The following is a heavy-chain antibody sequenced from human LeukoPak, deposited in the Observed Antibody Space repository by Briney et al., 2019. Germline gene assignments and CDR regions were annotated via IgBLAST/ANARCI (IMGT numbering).Heavy chain of an antibody. V-gene: IGHV4-34*01. D-gene: IGHD2-2*01. J-gene: IGHJ6*02. CDR3: ARGLNCSSTSCYLYYYYYYGMDV. CDR2: INHSGST. CDR1: GGSFSGYY. Sequence: SETLSLTCAVYGGSFSGYYWSWIRQPPGKGLEWIGEINHSGSTNYNPSLKSRVTISVDTSKNQFSLKLSSVTAADTAVYYCARGLNCSSTSCYLYYYYYYGMDVWGQGTTVTVSS.